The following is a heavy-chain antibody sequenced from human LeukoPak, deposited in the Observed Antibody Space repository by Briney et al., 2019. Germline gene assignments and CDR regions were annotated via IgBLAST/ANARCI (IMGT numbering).Heavy chain of an antibody. Sequence: SLRLSCAPAAFTLISDSMNCVRQAPGEGLEWGSSISSSRSYIFYADSVKGRFTISRDNAKITLYLQMNSLIPQRTPFYYGARGYIFEPTYYYYDMDVRGKGSKLSVPS. CDR1: AFTLISDS. J-gene: IGHJ6*03. D-gene: IGHD5-18*01. CDR3: ARGYIFEPTYYYYDMDV. V-gene: IGHV3-21*01. CDR2: ISSSRSYI.